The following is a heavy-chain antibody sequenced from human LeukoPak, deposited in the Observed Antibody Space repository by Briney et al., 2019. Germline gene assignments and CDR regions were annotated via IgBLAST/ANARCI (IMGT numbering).Heavy chain of an antibody. Sequence: SETLSLTCTVYGGSISGSISGTYWSWVRQPAGKGLEWIGRIHSSGSTKYNPSLKSRVTMSVDTSKNQLFLRLTSVTAADTALYYCARGSQNYYNPFDNWGQGTLVTVSS. CDR1: GGSISGSISGTY. CDR3: ARGSQNYYNPFDN. D-gene: IGHD3-10*01. J-gene: IGHJ4*02. CDR2: IHSSGST. V-gene: IGHV4-4*07.